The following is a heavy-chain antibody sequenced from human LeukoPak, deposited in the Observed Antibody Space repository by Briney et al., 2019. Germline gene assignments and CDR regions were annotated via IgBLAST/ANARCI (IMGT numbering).Heavy chain of an antibody. D-gene: IGHD1-26*01. CDR2: IIPILGIA. Sequence: SVKVSCKASGGTFSSYAISWVRQAPGQGLEWMGRIIPILGIANYAQKFQGRVTITADKSTSTAYMELSSLRSVDTAVYYCARDGIVGATTHFYGMDVWGQGTTVTVSS. CDR3: ARDGIVGATTHFYGMDV. CDR1: GGTFSSYA. J-gene: IGHJ6*02. V-gene: IGHV1-69*04.